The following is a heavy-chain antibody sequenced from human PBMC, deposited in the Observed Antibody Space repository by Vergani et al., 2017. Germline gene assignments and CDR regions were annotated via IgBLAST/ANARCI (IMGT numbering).Heavy chain of an antibody. D-gene: IGHD2-15*01. V-gene: IGHV1-69*13. Sequence: QVQLVQSGAEVKKPGSSVNVSCKASGGTFSTYAISWVRQAPGQGLEWMGRLIPIFGTTNYAQNFQGRVTITADESTSTAYMELSSLRSEDTAVYYCARXRRYCSGGSCYLDYWGQGTLITVSS. J-gene: IGHJ4*02. CDR3: ARXRRYCSGGSCYLDY. CDR2: LIPIFGTT. CDR1: GGTFSTYA.